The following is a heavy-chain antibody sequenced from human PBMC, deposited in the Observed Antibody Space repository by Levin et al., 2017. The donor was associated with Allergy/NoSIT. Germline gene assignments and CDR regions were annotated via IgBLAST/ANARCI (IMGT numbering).Heavy chain of an antibody. Sequence: QSGGSLRLSCATSGFTFSSYNMNWVRQAPGKGLEWVSYISGSSSTIYYADSVKGRFTISRDNAKNSLYLQMNSLRAEDTAVYYCARESTFGVDFFEHWGQGTLITVSS. CDR2: ISGSSSTI. CDR3: ARESTFGVDFFEH. CDR1: GFTFSSYN. V-gene: IGHV3-48*01. J-gene: IGHJ4*02. D-gene: IGHD3-3*01.